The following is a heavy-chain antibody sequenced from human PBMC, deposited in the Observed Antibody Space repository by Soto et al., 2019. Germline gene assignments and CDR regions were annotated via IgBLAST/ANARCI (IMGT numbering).Heavy chain of an antibody. D-gene: IGHD3-22*01. J-gene: IGHJ4*02. Sequence: QVQLQQWGAGLLKPSETLSLNCAVYGGSFSGYYWSWIRHPPGKGLEWIGEINHRGTTNYNPSLKSRVTISVDTSKNQFSLKLNSVTAADTAVYYCAGAGDSSGYADYWGQGTLVTVSS. CDR1: GGSFSGYY. CDR3: AGAGDSSGYADY. V-gene: IGHV4-34*01. CDR2: INHRGTT.